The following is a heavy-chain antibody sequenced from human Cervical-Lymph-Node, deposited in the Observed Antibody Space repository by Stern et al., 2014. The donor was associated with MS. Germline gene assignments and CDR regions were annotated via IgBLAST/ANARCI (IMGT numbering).Heavy chain of an antibody. V-gene: IGHV3-74*02. CDR1: GFTFSSYW. D-gene: IGHD3-10*02. J-gene: IGHJ6*02. Sequence: EVQLVESGGGLVQPGGSLRLSCAASGFTFSSYWMHWVRQAPGKGLVWISRISNDGSTTNHADSVKGRFTISRDNAKNTLYLQMNSLRAEDTAVYYCSRASMFGMYVWGRGTTVTVSS. CDR3: SRASMFGMYV. CDR2: ISNDGSTT.